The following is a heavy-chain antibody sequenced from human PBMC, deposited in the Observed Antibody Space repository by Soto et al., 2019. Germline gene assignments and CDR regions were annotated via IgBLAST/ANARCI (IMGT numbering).Heavy chain of an antibody. CDR2: VYNSGSA. Sequence: QVQLQESGPGLAKPSQTLSLTCTVSGGSMNSGDYYWSWIRQPPGKGLEWIGYVYNSGSATYNPSLKSRVTISIDTSKNYFSLNLKSVTAADTAVYYCARVGRLRFNWNNDFSMDFWGQGTTVIVSS. CDR1: GGSMNSGDYY. CDR3: ARVGRLRFNWNNDFSMDF. V-gene: IGHV4-30-4*01. D-gene: IGHD1-20*01. J-gene: IGHJ6*02.